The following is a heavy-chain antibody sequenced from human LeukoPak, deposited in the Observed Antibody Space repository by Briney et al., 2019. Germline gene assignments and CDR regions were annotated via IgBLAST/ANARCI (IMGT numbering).Heavy chain of an antibody. J-gene: IGHJ4*02. CDR2: ISSSSSTI. V-gene: IGHV3-48*02. CDR1: GFTFSSSA. Sequence: PGRPLRLSCAASGFTFSSSAMPWVRQAPGKGLEWVSYISSSSSTIYYADSVKGRFTISRDNAKNSLYLQMNSLRDEDTAVYYCARVKYSYGYSTPFDYWGQGTLVTVSS. D-gene: IGHD5-18*01. CDR3: ARVKYSYGYSTPFDY.